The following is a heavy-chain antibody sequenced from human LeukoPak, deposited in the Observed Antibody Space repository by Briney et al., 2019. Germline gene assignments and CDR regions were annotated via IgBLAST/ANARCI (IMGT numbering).Heavy chain of an antibody. CDR3: ARDFQLLWFGEYYFDY. CDR2: IKQDGSEK. V-gene: IGHV3-7*01. Sequence: PGGSLRLSCAASGFTFSSYWMSWVRQAPGKGLEWVANIKQDGSEKYYVDSVKGRFTISRDNAKNPLYLQMNSLRAEDTAVYYCARDFQLLWFGEYYFDYWGQGTLVTVSS. CDR1: GFTFSSYW. J-gene: IGHJ4*02. D-gene: IGHD3-10*01.